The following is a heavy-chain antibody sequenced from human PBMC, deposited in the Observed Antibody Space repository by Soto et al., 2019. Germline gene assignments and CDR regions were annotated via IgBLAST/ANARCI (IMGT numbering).Heavy chain of an antibody. CDR1: GFTFSSHS. J-gene: IGHJ2*01. V-gene: IGHV3-21*02. CDR2: ITSTSSFI. Sequence: EVQLVESGGGLVKPGGSLRLSCTASGFTFSSHSVNWVRQAPGKGLEWVSCITSTSSFIYYADSVKGRFTISRDNAKHSLYLQMDSLRAADTAVYYCARGAVVGIGYFDLWGRGTPVTVSS. D-gene: IGHD6-19*01. CDR3: ARGAVVGIGYFDL.